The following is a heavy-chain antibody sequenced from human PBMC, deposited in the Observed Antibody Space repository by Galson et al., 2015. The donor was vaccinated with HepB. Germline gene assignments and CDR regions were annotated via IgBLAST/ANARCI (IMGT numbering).Heavy chain of an antibody. CDR1: GDSIDTFY. D-gene: IGHD4-17*01. CDR3: ARRYGDLPPGYWYFDL. CDR2: IDYSGST. J-gene: IGHJ2*01. Sequence: ETLSLTCTVSGDSIDTFYWNWIRRPPGKGLEWIGYIDYSGSTNYNPSLKSRVTISVDTSKNQFSLKLSSVTAADTAVYYCARRYGDLPPGYWYFDLWGRGTLVTVSS. V-gene: IGHV4-59*08.